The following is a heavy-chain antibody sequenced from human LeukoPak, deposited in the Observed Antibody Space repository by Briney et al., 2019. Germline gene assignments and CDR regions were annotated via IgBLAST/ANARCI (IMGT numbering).Heavy chain of an antibody. CDR3: AKDPRDHSYGWSWRYFDY. V-gene: IGHV3-43D*03. CDR2: ISWDGGST. Sequence: GGSLRLSCAASGFTFDDYAMHWARQAPGKGLEWVSLISWDGGSTYYADSVKGRFTISRDNSKNTLYLQMNSLRPEDTAVYYCAKDPRDHSYGWSWRYFDYWGQGTLVTVSS. J-gene: IGHJ4*02. CDR1: GFTFDDYA. D-gene: IGHD5-18*01.